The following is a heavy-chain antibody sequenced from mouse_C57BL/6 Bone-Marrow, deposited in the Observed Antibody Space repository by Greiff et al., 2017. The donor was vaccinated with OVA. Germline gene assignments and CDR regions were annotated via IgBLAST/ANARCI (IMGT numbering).Heavy chain of an antibody. J-gene: IGHJ2*01. CDR3: ARSSSYYYGSSYFDY. V-gene: IGHV7-3*01. CDR1: GFTFTDYY. Sequence: VQLQQSGGGLVQPGGSLSLSCAASGFTFTDYYMSWVRQPPGKALEWLGFIRNKANGYTTEYSASVKGRFTISRDNSQSILYLQMNALRAEDSATYYCARSSSYYYGSSYFDYWGQGTTLTVSS. D-gene: IGHD1-1*01. CDR2: IRNKANGYTT.